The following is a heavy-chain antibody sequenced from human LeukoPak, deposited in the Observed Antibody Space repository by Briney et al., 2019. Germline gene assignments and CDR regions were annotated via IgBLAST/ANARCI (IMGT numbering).Heavy chain of an antibody. J-gene: IGHJ4*02. Sequence: ASVKVSCKASGYTFTGYYMHWVRHAPGQGFEWMGCINPNSGDTNYAQKFQGRVTMTRDTSISTAHMELSRLRSDDTAVYYCARANPLYCSSTTCLFDYWGQGTLVTVSS. CDR3: ARANPLYCSSTTCLFDY. D-gene: IGHD2-2*01. CDR1: GYTFTGYY. CDR2: INPNSGDT. V-gene: IGHV1-2*02.